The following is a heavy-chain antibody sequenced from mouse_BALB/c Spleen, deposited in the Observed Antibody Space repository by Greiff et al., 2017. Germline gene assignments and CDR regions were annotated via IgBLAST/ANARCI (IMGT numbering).Heavy chain of an antibody. CDR3: ASDRRVRQGYYAMDY. Sequence: DVKLLESGPGLVKPSQSLSLSCSVTGYSITSGYFWNCIRQFPGKKLEWMGYINYDGSNNYNPSLKNRFSITRDTSKNQFFLQLNSVTTEDTATYNCASDRRVRQGYYAMDYWGQGTSVTVSS. CDR2: INYDGSN. D-gene: IGHD2-14*01. CDR1: GYSITSGYF. J-gene: IGHJ4*01. V-gene: IGHV3-6*02.